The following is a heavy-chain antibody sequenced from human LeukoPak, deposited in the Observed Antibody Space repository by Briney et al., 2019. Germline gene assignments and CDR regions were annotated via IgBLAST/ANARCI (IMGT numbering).Heavy chain of an antibody. J-gene: IGHJ3*01. D-gene: IGHD1-14*01. Sequence: GRSLRLSCVTSGFIFSNYGMHWVRQAPGKGLEWVAIVWHDGSYQYYAESIKGRFTISRDNSRNTVYLQMNSLRAEDTAVYYCARWGIIGNDAFDVWGQGTVVTVSS. V-gene: IGHV3-33*01. CDR3: ARWGIIGNDAFDV. CDR2: VWHDGSYQ. CDR1: GFIFSNYG.